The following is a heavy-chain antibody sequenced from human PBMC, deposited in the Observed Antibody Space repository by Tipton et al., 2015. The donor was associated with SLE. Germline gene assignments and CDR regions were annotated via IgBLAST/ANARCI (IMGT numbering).Heavy chain of an antibody. CDR1: GGTFSSYA. Sequence: QSGPEVKKPGSSVKVSCKASGGTFSSYAISWVRQAPGQGLEWMGGIIPIFGTANYAQKFQGRVTITADESTSTAYMELSSLRSEDSAVYYCARENGYSSGWNSYYDMDVWGQGTTVTVSS. CDR2: IIPIFGTA. D-gene: IGHD6-19*01. V-gene: IGHV1-69*01. CDR3: ARENGYSSGWNSYYDMDV. J-gene: IGHJ6*02.